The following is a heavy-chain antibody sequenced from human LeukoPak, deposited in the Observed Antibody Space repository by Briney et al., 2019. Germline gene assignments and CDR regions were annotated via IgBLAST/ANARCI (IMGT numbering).Heavy chain of an antibody. CDR2: ISPYNGHT. V-gene: IGHV1-18*01. CDR3: AKTRDTVLNEY. CDR1: GYICTNYG. Sequence: ASVKVSCKASGYICTNYGISWVRQAPGQGLEWMGWISPYNGHTNFAPNLQDRLTMTTDTSTSTAYMELRSLRSDDTAVYYCAKTRDTVLNEYWGQGTLVTVSS. J-gene: IGHJ4*02.